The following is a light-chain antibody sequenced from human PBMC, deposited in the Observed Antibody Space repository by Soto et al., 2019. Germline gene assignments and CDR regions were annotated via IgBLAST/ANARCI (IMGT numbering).Light chain of an antibody. V-gene: IGKV3-20*01. CDR3: QQYGSSSWT. CDR2: GAS. CDR1: QSVSSSY. Sequence: EIVLTQSPGTLSLSPGERATLSCRASQSVSSSYLAWYQQKPGQAPRLLIYGASSRATGIPDRFSGSGSVTDFPLTISRLEPEDFAVYYCQQYGSSSWTFGQGTKVEIK. J-gene: IGKJ1*01.